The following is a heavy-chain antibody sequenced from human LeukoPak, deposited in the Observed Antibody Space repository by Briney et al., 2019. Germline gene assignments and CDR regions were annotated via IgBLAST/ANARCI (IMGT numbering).Heavy chain of an antibody. D-gene: IGHD4-17*01. V-gene: IGHV3-33*01. CDR3: ARDPFSGGYGDHYGGDY. CDR1: GFTFSSYG. J-gene: IGHJ4*02. Sequence: PGRSLRLSCAASGFTFSSYGMHWVRQAPGKGLEWVAVIWYDGSNKYYADSVKGRFTTSRDNSKNTLYLQMNSPRAEDTAVYYCARDPFSGGYGDHYGGDYWGQGTLVTVSS. CDR2: IWYDGSNK.